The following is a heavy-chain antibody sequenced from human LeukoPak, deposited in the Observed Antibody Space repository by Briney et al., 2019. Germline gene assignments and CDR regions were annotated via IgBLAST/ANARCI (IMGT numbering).Heavy chain of an antibody. CDR1: GDSVSRNSS. D-gene: IGHD6-19*01. V-gene: IGHV6-1*01. CDR2: TYQRSKWYN. J-gene: IGHJ4*02. CDR3: ARSPSPYSSGWYFDY. Sequence: SQTLSLTCAISGDSVSRNSSWNWIRQSPSRGLEWLGRTYQRSKWYNDYAVSVKSRITINPDISKNQFSLQLNSVTPEDTAVYYCARSPSPYSSGWYFDYWGQGTLVTVSS.